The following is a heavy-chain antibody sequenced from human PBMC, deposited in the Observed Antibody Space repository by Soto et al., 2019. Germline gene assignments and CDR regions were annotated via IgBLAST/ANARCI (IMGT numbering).Heavy chain of an antibody. Sequence: QVQLVESGGGLVKPGGSLRLSCAASGFKFGDYCMNWMRQVPGKGLEWVSNIDSSSYTHSADSVKGRFSVSRDNAKNSLYLQMNNLRVEDTAVYYCTREYFYGMDVWGQGTTVTVSS. CDR2: IDSSSYT. CDR1: GFKFGDYC. CDR3: TREYFYGMDV. V-gene: IGHV3-11*05. J-gene: IGHJ6*02.